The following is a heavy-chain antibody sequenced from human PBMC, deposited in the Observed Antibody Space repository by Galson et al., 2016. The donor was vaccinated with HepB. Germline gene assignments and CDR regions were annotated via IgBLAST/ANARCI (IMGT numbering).Heavy chain of an antibody. J-gene: IGHJ6*02. V-gene: IGHV3-9*01. CDR2: LNWNSGNI. D-gene: IGHD4-23*01. Sequence: LRLSCAASGLSFDDYAMHWVRQRPGKGLEWVASLNWNSGNIAYGDSVKGRFTIPRDNAKNSLFLQMNSLRGEDTALYYCAKDMHSNYGGNSEVGYYYGMDVWGQGTTVTVSS. CDR3: AKDMHSNYGGNSEVGYYYGMDV. CDR1: GLSFDDYA.